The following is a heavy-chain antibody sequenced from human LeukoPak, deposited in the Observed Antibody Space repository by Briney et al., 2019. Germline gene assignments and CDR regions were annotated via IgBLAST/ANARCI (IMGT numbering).Heavy chain of an antibody. Sequence: GGSLRLSCAASGFTFSSYGMHWVRQAPGQGLEWMGIINPSGGSTSYAQKFQGRVTMTRDMSTSTVYMELSSLRSEDTAVYYCARRLAAGTSDAFDIWGQGTMVTVSS. CDR2: INPSGGST. V-gene: IGHV1-46*01. J-gene: IGHJ3*02. CDR3: ARRLAAGTSDAFDI. D-gene: IGHD6-13*01. CDR1: GFTFSSYG.